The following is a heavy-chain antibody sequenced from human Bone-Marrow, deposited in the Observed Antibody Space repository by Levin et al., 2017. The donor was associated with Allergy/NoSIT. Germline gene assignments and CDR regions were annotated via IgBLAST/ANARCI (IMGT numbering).Heavy chain of an antibody. V-gene: IGHV1-2*02. CDR2: INPNSGGT. CDR3: AREANSYSSGWYCFDY. CDR1: GYTFTGYY. J-gene: IGHJ4*02. Sequence: GESLKISCKASGYTFTGYYMHWVRQAPGQGLEWMGWINPNSGGTNYAQKFQGRVTMTRDTSISTAYMELSRLRSDDTAVYYCAREANSYSSGWYCFDYWGQGTLVTVSS. D-gene: IGHD6-19*01.